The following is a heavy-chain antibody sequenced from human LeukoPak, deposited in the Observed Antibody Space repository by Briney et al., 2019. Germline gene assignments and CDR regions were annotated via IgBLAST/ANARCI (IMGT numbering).Heavy chain of an antibody. J-gene: IGHJ3*02. CDR3: ARRSGFVVVPAAIPAFDI. Sequence: ASVKVSCKASGYTFTSYDINWVRQATGQGLEWMGGIIPIFGTANYAQKFQGRVTITADESTSTAYMELSSLRSEDTAVYYCARRSGFVVVPAAIPAFDIWGQGTMVTVSS. V-gene: IGHV1-69*13. CDR1: GYTFTSYD. D-gene: IGHD2-2*02. CDR2: IIPIFGTA.